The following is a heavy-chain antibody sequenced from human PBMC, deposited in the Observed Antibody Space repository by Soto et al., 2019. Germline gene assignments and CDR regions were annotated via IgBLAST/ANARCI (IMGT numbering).Heavy chain of an antibody. V-gene: IGHV3-30*18. Sequence: QVQLVESGGGVVQPRRSLRLSCAASGFTFSSYGMHWVRQAPGKGLEWVAVISYDGSNKYYADSVKGRFTISRDNSKNTLYLQMNSLRAEDTAVYYCAKDRSMVMDAFDIWGQGTMVTVSS. D-gene: IGHD3-22*01. J-gene: IGHJ3*02. CDR2: ISYDGSNK. CDR3: AKDRSMVMDAFDI. CDR1: GFTFSSYG.